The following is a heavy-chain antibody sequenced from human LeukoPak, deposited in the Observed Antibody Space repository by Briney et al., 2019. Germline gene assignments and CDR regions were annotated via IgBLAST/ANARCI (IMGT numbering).Heavy chain of an antibody. Sequence: GASVKVSCKASGYTFTSYDINWVRQATGQGLEWMGWMNPNSGNTGYAQKFQGRVTITRNTSIGTAYMELSSLRSEDTAVYYCARRGTAMGFDYYYYYYMDVWGKGTTVTVSS. D-gene: IGHD5-18*01. CDR1: GYTFTSYD. V-gene: IGHV1-8*03. J-gene: IGHJ6*03. CDR3: ARRGTAMGFDYYYYYYMDV. CDR2: MNPNSGNT.